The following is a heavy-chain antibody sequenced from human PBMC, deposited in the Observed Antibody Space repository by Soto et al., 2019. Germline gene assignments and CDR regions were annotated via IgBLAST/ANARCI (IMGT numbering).Heavy chain of an antibody. J-gene: IGHJ4*02. CDR2: ISWNSGSI. CDR3: APVAVAGRGDY. V-gene: IGHV3-9*01. D-gene: IGHD6-19*01. CDR1: GFTFDDYA. Sequence: EVQLVESGGGLVQPGRSLRLSCAASGFTFDDYAMHWVRQAPGKGLEWVSGISWNSGSIGYADSVKGRFTISRDNAKNSLYLQMNSLRAEDTALYSCAPVAVAGRGDYWGQGTLVTVSS.